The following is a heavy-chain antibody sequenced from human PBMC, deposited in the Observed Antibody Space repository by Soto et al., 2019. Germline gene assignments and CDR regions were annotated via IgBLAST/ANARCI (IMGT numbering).Heavy chain of an antibody. Sequence: SCPTLEPTQTLTLTCTFSGFSLSTSGVGVXWIRQPPGKALEWLALIYWDDDKRYSPSLKSRLTITKDTSKNQVVLTMTNMDPVDTATYYCAHSPDSGSYYYNFDYWGQGTLVTVSS. CDR1: GFSLSTSGVG. J-gene: IGHJ4*02. V-gene: IGHV2-5*02. CDR3: AHSPDSGSYYYNFDY. CDR2: IYWDDDK. D-gene: IGHD1-26*01.